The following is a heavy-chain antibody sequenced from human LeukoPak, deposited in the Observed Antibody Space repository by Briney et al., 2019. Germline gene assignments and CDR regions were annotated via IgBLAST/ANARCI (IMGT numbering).Heavy chain of an antibody. J-gene: IGHJ5*02. CDR3: ARDFRGEEAARAFDP. Sequence: SETLSLTCTVSGYSISSGYYWGWIRQPPGKGLEWIGSIYHSGSTYYNPSLRSRVTISVDTSKNQFSLKLSSVTAADTAVYYCARDFRGEEAARAFDPWGQGTLVTVSS. CDR2: IYHSGST. V-gene: IGHV4-38-2*02. D-gene: IGHD6-13*01. CDR1: GYSISSGYY.